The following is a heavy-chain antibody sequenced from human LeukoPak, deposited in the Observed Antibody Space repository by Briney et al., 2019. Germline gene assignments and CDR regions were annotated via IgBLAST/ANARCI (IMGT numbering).Heavy chain of an antibody. Sequence: SETLSLTCTVSDDSINNYYWGWIRQPPGKGLEWIGYISYSGTTKYTPSLKSRVIISIDTSKKQFSLKLSSVTAADTAVYYCARLNYYGSGSFWFDPWGQGTLVTVSS. CDR3: ARLNYYGSGSFWFDP. CDR2: ISYSGTT. J-gene: IGHJ5*02. D-gene: IGHD3-10*01. CDR1: DDSINNYY. V-gene: IGHV4-59*08.